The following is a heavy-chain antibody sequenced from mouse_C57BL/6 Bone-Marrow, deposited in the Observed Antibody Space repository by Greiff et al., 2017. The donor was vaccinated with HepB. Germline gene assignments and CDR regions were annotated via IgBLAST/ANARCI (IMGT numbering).Heavy chain of an antibody. V-gene: IGHV1-19*01. CDR2: INPYNGGT. CDR3: ARWNYSDY. Sequence: EVQLQQSGPVLVKPGASVKMSCKASGYTFTDYYMNWVKQSHGKSLEWIGVINPYNGGTSYNQKFKGKATLTVDKSTSTAYMELNRLTSEDSAVYYCARWNYSDYWGQGTTLTVSS. J-gene: IGHJ2*01. CDR1: GYTFTDYY.